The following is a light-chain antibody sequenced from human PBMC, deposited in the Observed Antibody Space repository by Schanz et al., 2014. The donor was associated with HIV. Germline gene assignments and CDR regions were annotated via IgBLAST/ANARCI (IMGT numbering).Light chain of an antibody. CDR1: SSDVGGYNY. CDR2: DVN. J-gene: IGLJ3*02. Sequence: QSALTQPASVSGSPGQSITISCTGTSSDVGGYNYVSWHQQHPGKAPKLIIYDVNNRPSGVSSRFSGSKSGNTASLTISGLQAEDEADYYCSSYAATSNVLFGGGTKLTVL. CDR3: SSYAATSNVL. V-gene: IGLV2-14*03.